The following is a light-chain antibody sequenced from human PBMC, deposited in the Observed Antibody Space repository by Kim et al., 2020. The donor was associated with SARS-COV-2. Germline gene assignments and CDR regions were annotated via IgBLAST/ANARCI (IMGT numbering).Light chain of an antibody. Sequence: SPGQTASITCSGDKLGDKYAFWYQQKPGHSPVLVIYQDNKRPSGIPERFSGSNSANTATLTISGTQAMDEADYYCQACDRSTAVFGGGTQLTVL. V-gene: IGLV3-1*01. J-gene: IGLJ2*01. CDR3: QACDRSTAV. CDR2: QDN. CDR1: KLGDKY.